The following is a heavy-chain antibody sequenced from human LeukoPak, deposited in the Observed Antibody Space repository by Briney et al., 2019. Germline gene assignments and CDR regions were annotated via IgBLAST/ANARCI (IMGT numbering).Heavy chain of an antibody. CDR1: GGSISSGGYY. CDR3: ARLLGGFSSSWYYFDY. Sequence: PSQTLSLTCTVSGGSISSGGYYWSWIRQHPGKGLEWIGYIYYSGSTYYNPSLKSRVTISVDTSKNQFSLKLSSGTAADTAVYYCARLLGGFSSSWYYFDYWGQGTLVTVSS. D-gene: IGHD6-13*01. CDR2: IYYSGST. J-gene: IGHJ4*02. V-gene: IGHV4-31*03.